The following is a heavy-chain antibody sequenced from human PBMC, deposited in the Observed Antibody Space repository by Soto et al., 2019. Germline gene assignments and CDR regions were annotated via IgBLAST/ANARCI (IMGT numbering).Heavy chain of an antibody. CDR1: GGSISSGDYY. J-gene: IGHJ4*02. V-gene: IGHV4-30-4*01. CDR3: ARDPPGGYSYGYVH. D-gene: IGHD5-18*01. Sequence: SETLSLTCTVSGGSISSGDYYWSWIRQPPGKGLEWIGYIYYSGSTYYNPSLKSRVTISVDTSKNQFSLKLSSVTAADTAVYYCARDPPGGYSYGYVHWGQGTLVTVSS. CDR2: IYYSGST.